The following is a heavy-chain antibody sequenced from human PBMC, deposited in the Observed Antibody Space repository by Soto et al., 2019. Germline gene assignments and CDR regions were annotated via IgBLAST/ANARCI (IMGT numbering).Heavy chain of an antibody. CDR3: ARAFSGSYPNFDY. CDR2: ITYDGANG. Sequence: GGSLRLSCAASGFTFSNAWMSWVRQAPGKGLEWVAVITYDGANGYYADSVRGRFAISRDNSKSTLFLQMNSLRPEDTAVYYCARAFSGSYPNFDYWGQGTTVTVSS. J-gene: IGHJ4*02. D-gene: IGHD1-26*01. V-gene: IGHV3-30*03. CDR1: GFTFSNAW.